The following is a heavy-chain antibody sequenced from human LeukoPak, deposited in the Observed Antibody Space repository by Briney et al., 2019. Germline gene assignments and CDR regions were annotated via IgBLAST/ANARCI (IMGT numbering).Heavy chain of an antibody. J-gene: IGHJ5*02. D-gene: IGHD3-16*01. CDR1: GHSISNGNY. CDR3: ARGLSHRDAYDYFYNWFDP. V-gene: IGHV4-38-2*02. Sequence: SETLSLTCTVFGHSISNGNYWGWIRQPPGKGLEWIGSIYHTGDTHYNPSLKSRVTIFVDTFSNQISLRLSSVTAADTAVYYCARGLSHRDAYDYFYNWFDPWGQGTLVTVSS. CDR2: IYHTGDT.